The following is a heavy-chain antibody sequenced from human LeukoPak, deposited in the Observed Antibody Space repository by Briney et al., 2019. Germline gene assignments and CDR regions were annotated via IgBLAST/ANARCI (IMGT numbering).Heavy chain of an antibody. CDR2: IRYDGSNK. CDR1: GFTFSSYG. D-gene: IGHD6-6*01. Sequence: GGSLRLSCAASGFTFSSYGMHWVRQAPGKGLEWVAFIRYDGSNKYYADSVKGRFTISRDNSKNTLYLQMNSLRAEDTAVYYCAKDPGAALPALGGDFDYWGQGTLVTVSP. V-gene: IGHV3-30*02. J-gene: IGHJ4*02. CDR3: AKDPGAALPALGGDFDY.